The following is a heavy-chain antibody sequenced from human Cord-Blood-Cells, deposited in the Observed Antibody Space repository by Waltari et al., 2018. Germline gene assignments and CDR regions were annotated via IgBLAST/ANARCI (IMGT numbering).Heavy chain of an antibody. J-gene: IGHJ4*02. CDR2: IYHIGRT. V-gene: IGHV4-38-2*02. CDR3: ARGVGIAAAGKVDY. D-gene: IGHD6-13*01. Sequence: QVQLQESGPGLVKPSETLSLTCTVSGYSIRSGYYWRWLRQPPGKGLEWIGSIYHIGRTYYNPSLKSRVTISVDTSKNQFSLKLSSVTAADTAVYYCARGVGIAAAGKVDYWGQGTLVTVSS. CDR1: GYSIRSGYY.